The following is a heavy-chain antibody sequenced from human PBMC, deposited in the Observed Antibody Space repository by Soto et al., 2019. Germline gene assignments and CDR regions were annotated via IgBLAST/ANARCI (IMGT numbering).Heavy chain of an antibody. CDR3: ATIDMVEKFDP. D-gene: IGHD3-10*01. V-gene: IGHV3-72*01. Sequence: GGSLRLSCAASGFIFSDRYMDWVRQTPGKGLEWLGRIRNRANSYSTEYAASVRGRFTISRDDSNNLLYLHMSSLKTEDTAVYYCATIDMVEKFDPRGQGILVTVSS. CDR1: GFIFSDRY. CDR2: IRNRANSYST. J-gene: IGHJ5*02.